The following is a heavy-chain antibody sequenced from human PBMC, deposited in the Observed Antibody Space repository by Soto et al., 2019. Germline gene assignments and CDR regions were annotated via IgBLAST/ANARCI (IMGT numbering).Heavy chain of an antibody. Sequence: SETLSLTCAVYGGSFSGYYWSWIRQPPGKGLEWIGEINHSGSTNYNPSLKSRVTISVDTSKNQFSLNLGSVTAADTAIYYCARRPDGFDYWGQGALVTVSS. CDR3: ARRPDGFDY. V-gene: IGHV4-34*01. J-gene: IGHJ4*02. CDR1: GGSFSGYY. CDR2: INHSGST.